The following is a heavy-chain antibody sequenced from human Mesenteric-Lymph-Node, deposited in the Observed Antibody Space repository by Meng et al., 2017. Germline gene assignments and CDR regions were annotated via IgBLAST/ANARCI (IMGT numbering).Heavy chain of an antibody. V-gene: IGHV3-30*01. Sequence: GGSLRLSCAASGFTFSSYAMHWVRQAPGKGLEWVAVISYDGSNKYYADSVKGRFTISRDNSKNTLYLQMNSLRAEDTAVYYCARGPAWIQLWFVKGAFDIWGQGTMVTVSS. CDR3: ARGPAWIQLWFVKGAFDI. CDR1: GFTFSSYA. CDR2: ISYDGSNK. D-gene: IGHD5-18*01. J-gene: IGHJ3*02.